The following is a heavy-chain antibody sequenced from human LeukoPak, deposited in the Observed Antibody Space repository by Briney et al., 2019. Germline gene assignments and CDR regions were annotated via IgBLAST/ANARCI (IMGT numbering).Heavy chain of an antibody. CDR2: ISSSSSYI. V-gene: IGHV3-21*01. D-gene: IGHD3-3*01. CDR3: ARDKYDFWSGSYPYYMDV. CDR1: GFTFSSYS. Sequence: PGGSLRLSCAASGFTFSSYSMNWVRRAPGKGLEWVSSISSSSSYIYYADSVKGRFTISRDNAKNSLYLQMNSLRAEDTAVYYCARDKYDFWSGSYPYYMDVWGKGTTVTVSS. J-gene: IGHJ6*03.